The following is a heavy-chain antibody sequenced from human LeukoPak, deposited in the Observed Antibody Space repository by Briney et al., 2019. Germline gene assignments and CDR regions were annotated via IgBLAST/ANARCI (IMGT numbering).Heavy chain of an antibody. CDR2: IDHRGDT. V-gene: IGHV4-34*01. D-gene: IGHD5-24*01. Sequence: SETLSLTCAVYGGSFSRYYWSWIRQSPGKGLEWIAEIDHRGDTNYNPSVKSRVTISVDTSKNQFSLKMRSLSAADTALYYCARGATISETGYFDFWGQGALVTVSS. CDR3: ARGATISETGYFDF. CDR1: GGSFSRYY. J-gene: IGHJ4*03.